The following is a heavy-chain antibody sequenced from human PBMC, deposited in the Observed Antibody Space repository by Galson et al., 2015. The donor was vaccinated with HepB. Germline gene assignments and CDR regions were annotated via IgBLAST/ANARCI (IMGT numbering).Heavy chain of an antibody. D-gene: IGHD4-11*01. J-gene: IGHJ4*02. V-gene: IGHV3-7*05. CDR1: GFTFNNYW. CDR3: ARDDSNNYEAFDY. CDR2: IKKDGSKR. Sequence: SLRLSCAASGFTFNNYWMSWVRQAPGKGLEWVADIKKDGSKRYYVDSVKGRFTISRDNAENSLYLQMNSLRAEDTAVYYCARDDSNNYEAFDYWGQGTVVTVSS.